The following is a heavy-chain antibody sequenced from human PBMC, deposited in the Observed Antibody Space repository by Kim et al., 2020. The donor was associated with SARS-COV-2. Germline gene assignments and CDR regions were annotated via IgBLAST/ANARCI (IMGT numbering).Heavy chain of an antibody. CDR2: ILYDGSKT. CDR3: AKEALRAVAGSFYLHY. V-gene: IGHV3-30*18. Sequence: GGSLRLSCAASGFTFSGYGMHWVRQPPGKGLEWVAVILYDGSKTNYADSVKGRFTISRDNSRNTLYLQMNGLRPEDTAVYYCAKEALRAVAGSFYLHYWGQGTLVTVSS. D-gene: IGHD6-19*01. CDR1: GFTFSGYG. J-gene: IGHJ4*02.